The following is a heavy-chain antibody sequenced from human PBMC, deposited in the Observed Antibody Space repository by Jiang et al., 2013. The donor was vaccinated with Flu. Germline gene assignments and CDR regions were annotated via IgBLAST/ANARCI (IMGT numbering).Heavy chain of an antibody. D-gene: IGHD6-13*01. CDR3: ARPGLAAAGTFDY. CDR2: IYPGDSDT. CDR1: GYSFTSYF. J-gene: IGHJ4*02. V-gene: IGHV5-51*03. Sequence: GAEVKKPGESLKISCKGSGYSFTSYFIGWVRQMPGKGLEWMGIIYPGDSDTKYSPSFQGQVTISADKSINTAYLQWSSLKASDTAIYYCARPGLAAAGTFDYWGQGTLVTVSS.